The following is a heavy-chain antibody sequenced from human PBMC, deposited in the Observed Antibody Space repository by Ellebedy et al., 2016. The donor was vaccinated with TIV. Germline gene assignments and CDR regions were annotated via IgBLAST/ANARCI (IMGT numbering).Heavy chain of an antibody. J-gene: IGHJ4*02. CDR1: GFTFSRYN. D-gene: IGHD3-10*01. CDR3: ARITMLRGVIISPIILFDY. Sequence: GESLKISXAASGFTFSRYNMNWVRQAPGKGLEWVSSISSSSSYIYYADSVKGRFTISRDNAKNSLYLQMNSLRAEDTAVYYCARITMLRGVIISPIILFDYWGQGTLVTVSS. CDR2: ISSSSSYI. V-gene: IGHV3-21*01.